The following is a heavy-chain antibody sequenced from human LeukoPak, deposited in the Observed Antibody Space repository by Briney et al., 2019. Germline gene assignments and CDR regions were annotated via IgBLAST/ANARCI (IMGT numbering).Heavy chain of an antibody. J-gene: IGHJ3*02. CDR3: ARLNWNYHAFDI. CDR1: GFSFSRYW. V-gene: IGHV3-7*01. CDR2: IKQDGSEK. D-gene: IGHD1-7*01. Sequence: PGGSLRLSCAASGFSFSRYWMSWVRQAPGKGLEWVANIKQDGSEKYHVDSVKGRFTISRDNAKNSLYLQMNSVRAEDTAVYYCARLNWNYHAFDIWGQGTMVTVSS.